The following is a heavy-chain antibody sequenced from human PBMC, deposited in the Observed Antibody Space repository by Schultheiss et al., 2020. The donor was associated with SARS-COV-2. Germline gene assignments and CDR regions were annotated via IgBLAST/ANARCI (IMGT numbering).Heavy chain of an antibody. Sequence: GGSLRLSCAASGFTFSSYAMHWVRQAPGKGLEWVAVIWYDGSNKYYADSVKGRFTISRDNSKNTLYLQMNSLRAEDTAVYYCARDSPRYGDYFFDYWGQGTLVTVSS. J-gene: IGHJ4*02. CDR1: GFTFSSYA. CDR2: IWYDGSNK. CDR3: ARDSPRYGDYFFDY. D-gene: IGHD4-17*01. V-gene: IGHV3-30*07.